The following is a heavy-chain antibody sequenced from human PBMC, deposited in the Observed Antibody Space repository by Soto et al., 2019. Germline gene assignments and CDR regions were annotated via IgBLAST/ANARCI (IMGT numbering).Heavy chain of an antibody. Sequence: SETLSLTCTVSGGSISSSSYYWGWIRQPPGKGLEWIGYIYYSGSTYYNPSLKSRVTISVDTSKNQFSLKLSSVTAADTAVYYCATRLRFLEWLYDYWGQGTLVTVSS. CDR1: GGSISSSSYY. D-gene: IGHD3-3*01. CDR3: ATRLRFLEWLYDY. CDR2: IYYSGST. V-gene: IGHV4-30-4*08. J-gene: IGHJ4*02.